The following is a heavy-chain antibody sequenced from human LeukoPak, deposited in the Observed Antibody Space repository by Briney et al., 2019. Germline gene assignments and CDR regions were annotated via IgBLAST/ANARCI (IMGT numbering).Heavy chain of an antibody. J-gene: IGHJ4*02. V-gene: IGHV3-66*01. D-gene: IGHD5-24*01. CDR3: ARDAETSLAN. CDR2: IYLDGRA. Sequence: GGSLRLSCAASGFAVSSKYMNWVRQAPGKGLEWVTVIYLDGRADYADSVKGRFTISSDNSKNTVYLQMNSLKDEDAAVYYCARDAETSLANWGQGTLVTVSP. CDR1: GFAVSSKY.